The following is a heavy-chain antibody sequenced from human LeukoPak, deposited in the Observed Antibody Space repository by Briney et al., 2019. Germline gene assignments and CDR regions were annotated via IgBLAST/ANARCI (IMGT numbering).Heavy chain of an antibody. J-gene: IGHJ4*02. CDR3: ARARTYSRGLYSSSWVFDY. D-gene: IGHD6-13*01. CDR1: GGSISSYY. V-gene: IGHV4-59*01. Sequence: ASGTLSLTCPVSGGSISSYYWSWIRQPPGKGREWIGYIDYSGSTNYNPSLKSRVTISVDTSKNQFSLTLSSVTAADTAVYYCARARTYSRGLYSSSWVFDYWGQGTLVTVSS. CDR2: IDYSGST.